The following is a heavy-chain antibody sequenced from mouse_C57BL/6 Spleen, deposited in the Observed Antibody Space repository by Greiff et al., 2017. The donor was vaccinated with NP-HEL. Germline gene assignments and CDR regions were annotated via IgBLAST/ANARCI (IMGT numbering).Heavy chain of an antibody. CDR1: GFTFSSYA. Sequence: DVMLVESGGGLVKPGGSLKLSCAASGFTFSSYAMSWVRQTPEKRLEWVATISDGGSYTYYPDNVKGRFTISRDNAKNNLYLQMSHLKSEDTAMYYCAREDWGWFAYWGQGTLVTVSA. V-gene: IGHV5-4*01. D-gene: IGHD4-1*01. CDR3: AREDWGWFAY. J-gene: IGHJ3*01. CDR2: ISDGGSYT.